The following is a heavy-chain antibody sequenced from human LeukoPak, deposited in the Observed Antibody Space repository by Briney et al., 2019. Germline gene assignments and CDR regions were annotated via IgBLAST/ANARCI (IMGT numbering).Heavy chain of an antibody. CDR3: AKDLFGGPARAYFDY. J-gene: IGHJ4*02. CDR1: EFTFSSYA. CDR2: FSGSGGYA. V-gene: IGHV3-23*01. D-gene: IGHD3-16*01. Sequence: GGSLRLSCAASEFTFSSYARTWFRKAPGKGLEGFPSFSGSGGYAYYANSVKGRFITSRDNSKNTLYLQMNSLRAEDTAVYYCAKDLFGGPARAYFDYWGQGTLVTVSS.